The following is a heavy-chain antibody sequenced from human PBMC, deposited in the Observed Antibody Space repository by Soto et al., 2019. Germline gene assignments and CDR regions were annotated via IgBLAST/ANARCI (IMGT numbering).Heavy chain of an antibody. CDR1: GGSISSSNW. D-gene: IGHD2-2*01. CDR3: ARDRWYCSSTSCYDWFDP. V-gene: IGHV4-4*02. J-gene: IGHJ5*02. CDR2: IYHSGST. Sequence: PSETLSLTCAVSGGSISSSNWWSWVRQPPGKGLEWIGEIYHSGSTNYNPSLKSRVTISVDKSKNQFSLKLSSVTAADTAVYYCARDRWYCSSTSCYDWFDPWGQGTLVTVS.